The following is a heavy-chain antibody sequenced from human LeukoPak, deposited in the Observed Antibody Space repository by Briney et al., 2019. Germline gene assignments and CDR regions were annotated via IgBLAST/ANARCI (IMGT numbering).Heavy chain of an antibody. Sequence: SETLSLTCTVSGDSVSIYYWSWIRQPPGKGLEWIGYIYYRGNTNYNPSLKSRVTMAVDTSKNQFSLKVSSVTAADTAVYYCARAGNNWSFDYWGRGTLVTVSS. D-gene: IGHD1-1*01. V-gene: IGHV4-59*02. CDR1: GDSVSIYY. CDR3: ARAGNNWSFDY. J-gene: IGHJ4*02. CDR2: IYYRGNT.